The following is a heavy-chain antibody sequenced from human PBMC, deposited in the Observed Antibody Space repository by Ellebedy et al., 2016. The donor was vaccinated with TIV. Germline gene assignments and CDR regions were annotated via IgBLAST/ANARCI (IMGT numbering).Heavy chain of an antibody. V-gene: IGHV3-23*01. Sequence: PGGSLRLSCATSGLTFSSHAMSWVRQAPGKGLEWVSGIVGSGSQKYADSVKGRFTISRDNSKRTVDLQMNGLRAEDTAIYFCAKDRTSGDGYWVFDNWGQGTLVSVSS. CDR2: IVGSGS. D-gene: IGHD5-18*01. CDR3: AKDRTSGDGYWVFDN. J-gene: IGHJ4*02. CDR1: GLTFSSHA.